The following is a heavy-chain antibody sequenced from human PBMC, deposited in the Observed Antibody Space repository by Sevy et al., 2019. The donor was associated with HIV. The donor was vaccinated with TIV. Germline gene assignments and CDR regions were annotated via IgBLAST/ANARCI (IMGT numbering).Heavy chain of an antibody. Sequence: ASVKVSCKASGYTFTGYYMHWVRQAPGQGLEWMGWINPNSGGTNYAQKFQGRVTMTRDTSISTAYMELSRLRSDDTAVYYCARGEFASSSSLGYWGQGTLVTVSS. CDR3: ARGEFASSSSLGY. J-gene: IGHJ4*02. CDR2: INPNSGGT. V-gene: IGHV1-2*02. D-gene: IGHD6-6*01. CDR1: GYTFTGYY.